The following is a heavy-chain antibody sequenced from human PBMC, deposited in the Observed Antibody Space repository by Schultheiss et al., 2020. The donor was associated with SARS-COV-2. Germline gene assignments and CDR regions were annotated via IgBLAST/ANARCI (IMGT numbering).Heavy chain of an antibody. CDR2: ISYDGSNK. V-gene: IGHV3-30*03. J-gene: IGHJ4*02. D-gene: IGHD3-3*01. CDR1: GFTFSSYG. Sequence: GESLKISCAASGFTFSSYGMHWVRQAPGKGLEWVAVISYDGSNKYYADSVKGRFTISRDNSKNTLYLQMNSLRAEDTAVYYCARALQVFGVVTTFDYWGQGTLVTVSS. CDR3: ARALQVFGVVTTFDY.